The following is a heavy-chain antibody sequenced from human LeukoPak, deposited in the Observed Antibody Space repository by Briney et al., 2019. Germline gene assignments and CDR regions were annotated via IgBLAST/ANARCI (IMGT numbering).Heavy chain of an antibody. D-gene: IGHD4-23*01. J-gene: IGHJ5*02. CDR2: MNPNSGNT. V-gene: IGHV1-8*01. CDR1: GYTFTSYD. CDR3: ARGPNKYDGGNSGSAWFDP. Sequence: GASVEVSCKAPGYTFTSYDINWVRQATGLGPEWMGWMNPNSGNTGYAQKFQGRVTMTRNTSISTAYLELSSLTSEDTAVYYCARGPNKYDGGNSGSAWFDPWGQGSLVTVSS.